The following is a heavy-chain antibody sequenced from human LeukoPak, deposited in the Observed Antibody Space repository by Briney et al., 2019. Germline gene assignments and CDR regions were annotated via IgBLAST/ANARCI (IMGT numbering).Heavy chain of an antibody. J-gene: IGHJ4*02. CDR1: GFTVSSNY. CDR2: IYSGGST. CDR3: ARGPKNYYDSSGYWGDY. Sequence: PGGSLRLSFAASGFTVSSNYMSWVRQAPGKGLEWVSVIYSGGSTHYADSVKGRFTISRDNSKNTLYLQMNSLRAEGTAVYYCARGPKNYYDSSGYWGDYWGQGTLVTVSS. D-gene: IGHD3-22*01. V-gene: IGHV3-66*01.